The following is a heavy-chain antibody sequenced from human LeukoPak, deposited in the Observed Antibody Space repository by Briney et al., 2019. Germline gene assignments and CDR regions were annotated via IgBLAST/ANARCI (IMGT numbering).Heavy chain of an antibody. J-gene: IGHJ4*02. D-gene: IGHD6-6*01. Sequence: PGVSLRLSCVASGFTFSSYSMNWVRQAPGKGLEWVSSISSSSSYIYYADSVKGRFTISRDNAKNSLYLQMNSLRAEDTAVYYCARVSIAARLLYYWGQGTLVTVSS. V-gene: IGHV3-21*01. CDR1: GFTFSSYS. CDR3: ARVSIAARLLYY. CDR2: ISSSSSYI.